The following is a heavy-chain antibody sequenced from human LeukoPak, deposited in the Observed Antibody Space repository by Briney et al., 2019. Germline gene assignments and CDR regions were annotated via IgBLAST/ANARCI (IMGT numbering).Heavy chain of an antibody. Sequence: PSETLSLTCTVSGGSISSSSYYWGWIRQPPGKGLEWIGSIYYSGSTYYNPSLKSRVTISVDTSKNQFSLKLSSVTAADTAVHYCARSPRGTAMVRGEDYFDYWGQGTLVTVSS. V-gene: IGHV4-39*01. CDR2: IYYSGST. D-gene: IGHD5-18*01. CDR1: GGSISSSSYY. J-gene: IGHJ4*02. CDR3: ARSPRGTAMVRGEDYFDY.